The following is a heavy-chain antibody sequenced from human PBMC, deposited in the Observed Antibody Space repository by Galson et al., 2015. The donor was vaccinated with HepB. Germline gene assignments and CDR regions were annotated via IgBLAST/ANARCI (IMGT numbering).Heavy chain of an antibody. Sequence: CAISGDSVSSNSAAWNWIRQSPSRGLEWLGRTYYRSKWYHDYAIPVKRRISINSDTSKNQFSLQLNSVTPEDTAVYYCARDSPIKRSRAIFEQIYYYGMDVWGQGTTVTVSS. J-gene: IGHJ6*02. CDR2: TYYRSKWYH. D-gene: IGHD3-3*01. CDR3: ARDSPIKRSRAIFEQIYYYGMDV. CDR1: GDSVSSNSAA. V-gene: IGHV6-1*01.